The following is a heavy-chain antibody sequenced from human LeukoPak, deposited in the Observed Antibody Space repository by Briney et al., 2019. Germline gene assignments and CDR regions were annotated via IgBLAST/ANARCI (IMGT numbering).Heavy chain of an antibody. CDR1: GGSFSGYY. CDR3: ARARGGLQTLSYFDY. CDR2: INHSGST. J-gene: IGHJ4*02. Sequence: PSETLSLTCAVYGGSFSGYYWSWIRQPPGKGLEWIGEINHSGSTNYNPSLKSRVTISVDTSKNQFSLKLSSVTAADTAVYYCARARGGLQTLSYFDYWGQGTLVTVSS. V-gene: IGHV4-34*01. D-gene: IGHD4-11*01.